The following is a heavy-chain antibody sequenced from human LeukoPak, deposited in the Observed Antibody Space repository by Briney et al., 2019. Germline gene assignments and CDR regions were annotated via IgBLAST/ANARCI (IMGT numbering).Heavy chain of an antibody. CDR2: IYYSGST. CDR3: ARTTAMVLFLFDY. CDR1: GGSISSGGYY. J-gene: IGHJ4*02. Sequence: SETLSLTCTVSGGSISSGGYYWSWIRQPPGKGLEWIGYIYYSGSTNYNPSLKSRVTISVDTSKNQFSLKLSSVTAADTAAYYCARTTAMVLFLFDYWGQGTLVTVSS. D-gene: IGHD5-18*01. V-gene: IGHV4-61*08.